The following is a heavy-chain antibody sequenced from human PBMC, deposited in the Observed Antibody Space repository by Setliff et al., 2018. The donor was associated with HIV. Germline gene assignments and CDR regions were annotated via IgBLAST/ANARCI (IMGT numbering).Heavy chain of an antibody. J-gene: IGHJ4*02. V-gene: IGHV4-39*01. D-gene: IGHD6-13*01. CDR1: GGSISSSTYY. Sequence: SETLSLTCSVSGGSISSSTYYWGWIRQPPGQGLEWIGSIYHSGFTYHNPSLKSRITLSVDTSKNQFSLKLSSVTAADTAVYYCARLVSSSWSYYFDSWGQGTLVTVSS. CDR2: IYHSGFT. CDR3: ARLVSSSWSYYFDS.